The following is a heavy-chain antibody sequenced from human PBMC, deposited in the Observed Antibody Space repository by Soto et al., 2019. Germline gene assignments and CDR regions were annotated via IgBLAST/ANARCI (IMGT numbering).Heavy chain of an antibody. V-gene: IGHV3-66*01. CDR2: IYSGGST. D-gene: IGHD6-19*01. CDR1: GFTVSSNY. J-gene: IGHJ3*02. CDR3: ARDHIAVAGPDAFDI. Sequence: GGSLRLSCAASGFTVSSNYMSWVRQAPGKGLEWVSVIYSGGSTYYADSVKGRFTISRGNSKNTLYLQMDSLRAEDTAVYYCARDHIAVAGPDAFDIWGQGTMVTVSS.